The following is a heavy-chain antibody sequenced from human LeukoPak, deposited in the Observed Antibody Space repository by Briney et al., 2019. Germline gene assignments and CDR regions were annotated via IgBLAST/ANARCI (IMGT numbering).Heavy chain of an antibody. J-gene: IGHJ3*02. V-gene: IGHV5-51*01. CDR2: IYPADSDT. Sequence: GESLKISCKGSGYSFTRYWIGWVGQMPGKGLWWLGIIYPADSDTRYSPSFQGQVTISAAKSLSTAYLQWSSLTASDTAMYYCARLAGPFVDAFDIWGQGTVVTVSS. CDR1: GYSFTRYW. CDR3: ARLAGPFVDAFDI.